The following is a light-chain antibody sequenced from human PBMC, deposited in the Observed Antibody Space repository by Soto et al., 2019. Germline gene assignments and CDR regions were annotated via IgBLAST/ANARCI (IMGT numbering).Light chain of an antibody. V-gene: IGLV3-21*04. CDR1: NIGSKS. J-gene: IGLJ7*01. Sequence: SYELTQPPSVSVAPGKTARITCGGNNIGSKSVHWYQEKPGQAPVMVIYYNSDRPSGIPERFSGSNSGNTATLTISRVEAGDEADYYCQVWDSGIDHAVFGGGTQLTVL. CDR3: QVWDSGIDHAV. CDR2: YNS.